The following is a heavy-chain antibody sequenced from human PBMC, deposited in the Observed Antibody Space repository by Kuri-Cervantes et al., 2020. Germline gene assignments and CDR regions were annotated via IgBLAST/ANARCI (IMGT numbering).Heavy chain of an antibody. J-gene: IGHJ4*02. CDR3: ARVQYGGDTN. D-gene: IGHD2-21*02. CDR1: GGSISSYY. Sequence: SETLSLTCTVSGGSISSYYWSWIRQPPGKGLEWIGYIYYSGSTNYNPSLKSRVTISVDTSKNQFSLKLSSVTAADTAVYYCARVQYGGDTNWGQGTLVTVSS. CDR2: IYYSGST. V-gene: IGHV4-59*01.